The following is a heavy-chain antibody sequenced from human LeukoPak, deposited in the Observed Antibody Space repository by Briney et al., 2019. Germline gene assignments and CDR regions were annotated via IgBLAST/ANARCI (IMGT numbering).Heavy chain of an antibody. CDR3: ARGFHYDTSGYYYFY. J-gene: IGHJ4*02. CDR2: IIPLFGTA. D-gene: IGHD3-22*01. V-gene: IGHV1-69*05. Sequence: SVKVSCKASGGAFSRYAISWLRQAPGQGLEWMGGIIPLFGTANYAQKFQGRVTITTDESTSTAYMELSSLRSEDTAVYYCARGFHYDTSGYYYFYWGQGTRVTVSS. CDR1: GGAFSRYA.